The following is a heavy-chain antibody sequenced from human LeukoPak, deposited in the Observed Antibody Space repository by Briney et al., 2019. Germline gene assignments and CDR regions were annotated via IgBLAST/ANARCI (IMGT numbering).Heavy chain of an antibody. CDR1: GGTFSSYA. V-gene: IGHV1-69*05. D-gene: IGHD3-22*01. J-gene: IGHJ4*02. CDR3: ARGRDSSGYYLYFDY. Sequence: SVKVSCKASGGTFSSYAISWVRQPPGQGLEWMGGIIPIFGTANYAQKFQGRVTITTDESTSTAYMELSSLRSEDTAVYYCARGRDSSGYYLYFDYWGQGTLVTVSS. CDR2: IIPIFGTA.